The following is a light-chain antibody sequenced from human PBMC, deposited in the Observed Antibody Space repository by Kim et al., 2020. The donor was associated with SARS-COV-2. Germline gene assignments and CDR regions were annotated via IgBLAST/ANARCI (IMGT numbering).Light chain of an antibody. Sequence: ASVGDRVTITCRASQTVSTSLNWYQQIPGKAPKLLIYATSNLQSGVPSRFSGGGSGTDFTLTINSLQPEDFTTYYCQQSYSTPLTFGGGTKVDIK. J-gene: IGKJ4*01. CDR1: QTVSTS. CDR3: QQSYSTPLT. CDR2: ATS. V-gene: IGKV1-39*01.